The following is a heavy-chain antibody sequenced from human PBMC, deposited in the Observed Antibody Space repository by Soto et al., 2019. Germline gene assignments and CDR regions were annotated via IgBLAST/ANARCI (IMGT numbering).Heavy chain of an antibody. D-gene: IGHD2-15*01. V-gene: IGHV3-33*01. CDR3: ATGFVGLCTGGNCPLDY. J-gene: IGHJ4*02. CDR2: IWYHGVDK. CDR1: GFTFSRQA. Sequence: QVQLVESGGGVVQPERSLRLSCAASGFTFSRQAMHWVRQAPGRGLEWVAVIWYHGVDKYYADSVQGRFTISRDNSKNTVYLLLHSLSGEDTAVYYCATGFVGLCTGGNCPLDYWGQGSLVTVSS.